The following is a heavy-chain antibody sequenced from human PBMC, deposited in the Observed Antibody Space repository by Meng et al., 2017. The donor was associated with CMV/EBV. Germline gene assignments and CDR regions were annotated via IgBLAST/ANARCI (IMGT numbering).Heavy chain of an antibody. V-gene: IGHV5-51*01. D-gene: IGHD2-2*01. Sequence: SCKGSGSRFTSYWIGWVRQMPGKGLEWMGIIYPGDSDTRYSPSFQGQVTSAADKSISTAYLQWSSLKASDTAMYYCARQGGHIVVVKEERRRRGRRGKG. CDR1: GSRFTSYW. CDR3: ARQGGHIVVVKEERRRRGR. J-gene: IGHJ6*03. CDR2: IYPGDSDT.